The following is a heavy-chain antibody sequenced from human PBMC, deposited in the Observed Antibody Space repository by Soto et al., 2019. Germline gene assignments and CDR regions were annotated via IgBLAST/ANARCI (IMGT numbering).Heavy chain of an antibody. D-gene: IGHD6-13*01. CDR3: ARAWLEAAAGPYYYYGMDV. V-gene: IGHV3-21*01. CDR1: GFTFSSYS. CDR2: ISSSSRYI. J-gene: IGHJ6*02. Sequence: EVQLVESGGGLVKPGGSLRLSCAASGFTFSSYSMNWVRQAPGKGLEWVSSISSSSRYIYYADSVKGRFTISRDNAKNSLYLQMNSLGAEDTAVYYCARAWLEAAAGPYYYYGMDVWGQGTKVTVSS.